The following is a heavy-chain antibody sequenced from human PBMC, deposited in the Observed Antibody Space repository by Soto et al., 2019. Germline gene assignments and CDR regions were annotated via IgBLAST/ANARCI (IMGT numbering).Heavy chain of an antibody. CDR3: ARDAYRGFSYGTLDY. CDR1: GDSISSGGYY. Sequence: SETLSLTCTVSGDSISSGGYYWTWIRQHPGKRLEWIGYIYYSGGTYYNPSLKSRVTMSVDTSKNQFSLKLSSVTAADTAVYYCARDAYRGFSYGTLDYWGQGTLVTVSS. CDR2: IYYSGGT. J-gene: IGHJ4*02. V-gene: IGHV4-31*03. D-gene: IGHD5-18*01.